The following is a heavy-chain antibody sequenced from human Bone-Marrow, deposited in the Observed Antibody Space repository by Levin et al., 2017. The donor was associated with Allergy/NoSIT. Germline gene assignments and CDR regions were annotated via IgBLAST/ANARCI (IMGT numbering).Heavy chain of an antibody. CDR2: ISYDGSNK. J-gene: IGHJ4*02. CDR3: AKDRYSSSWYQVYFDY. D-gene: IGHD6-13*01. Sequence: GGSLRLSCAASGFTFSSYGMHWVRQAPGKGLEWVAVISYDGSNKYYADSVKGRFTISRDNSKNTLYLQMNSLRAEDTAVYYCAKDRYSSSWYQVYFDYWGQGTLVTVSS. V-gene: IGHV3-30*18. CDR1: GFTFSSYG.